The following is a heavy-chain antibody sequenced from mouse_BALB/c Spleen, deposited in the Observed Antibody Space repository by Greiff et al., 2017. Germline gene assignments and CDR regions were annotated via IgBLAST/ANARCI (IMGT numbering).Heavy chain of an antibody. V-gene: IGHV3-2*02. D-gene: IGHD2-10*02. CDR1: GYSITSDYA. Sequence: EVKLMESGPGLVKPSQSLSLTCTVTGYSITSDYAWNLIRQFPGNKLEWMGYISYSGSTSYNPSLKSRISITRDTSKNQFFLQLNSVTTEDTATYYCARSRYGNYPLDYWGQGTTLTVSS. CDR2: ISYSGST. J-gene: IGHJ2*01. CDR3: ARSRYGNYPLDY.